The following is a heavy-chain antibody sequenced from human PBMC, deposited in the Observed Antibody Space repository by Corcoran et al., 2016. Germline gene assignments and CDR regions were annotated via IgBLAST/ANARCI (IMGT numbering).Heavy chain of an antibody. CDR3: ARDWRIVRATRGPGY. CDR2: INPSGGST. D-gene: IGHD1-26*01. Sequence: QVQLVQSGAEVKKPGASVKVSCKAYGYTFTSYYMHWVRQAPGQGLEWMGIINPSGGSTSYAQQFQGRVTMTRDTSTSTGYMGLSILSSEDTAVYYFARDWRIVRATRGPGYWGQGTLVTVSS. V-gene: IGHV1-46*01. J-gene: IGHJ4*02. CDR1: GYTFTSYY.